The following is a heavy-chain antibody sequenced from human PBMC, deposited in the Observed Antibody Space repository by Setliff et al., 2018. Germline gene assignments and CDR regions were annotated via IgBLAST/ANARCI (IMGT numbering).Heavy chain of an antibody. D-gene: IGHD6-19*01. J-gene: IGHJ4*02. CDR1: GFTFSSYS. CDR2: ISSNSLYM. Sequence: GGSLRLSCAASGFTFSSYSMNWVRQAPGKGLEWVSSISSNSLYMYYADSVKGRFTISRDNAKNPLYLQINSLRIEDTALYYCARVRSSLTMAGSTDFWGQGTLVTVSS. CDR3: ARVRSSLTMAGSTDF. V-gene: IGHV3-21*01.